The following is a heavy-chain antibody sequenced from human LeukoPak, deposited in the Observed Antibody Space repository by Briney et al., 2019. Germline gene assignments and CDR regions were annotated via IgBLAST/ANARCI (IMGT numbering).Heavy chain of an antibody. CDR3: ARVRVATSFDY. D-gene: IGHD2-2*01. Sequence: GGSLRLSCVGSGFTFSTYNLNWVRQAPGMGLEWVSSTSSGSSHINYADSVKGRFTISRDNAKNSLYLQMNSLRAEDTAVYYCARVRVATSFDYWGQGTLVTVSS. V-gene: IGHV3-21*01. CDR1: GFTFSTYN. CDR2: TSSGSSHI. J-gene: IGHJ4*02.